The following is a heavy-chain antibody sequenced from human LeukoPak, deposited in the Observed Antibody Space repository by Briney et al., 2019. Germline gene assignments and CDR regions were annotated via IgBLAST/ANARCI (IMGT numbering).Heavy chain of an antibody. CDR1: GFTFSSYE. Sequence: GGSLRLSCAASGFTFSSYEMNWVRQAPGKGLERVSYISSSGSTIYYADSVKGRFTISRDNAKNSLYLQMNSLRAEDTAVYYCARDHIVVVPAAMNYYYYGMDVWGKGTTVTVSS. CDR3: ARDHIVVVPAAMNYYYYGMDV. D-gene: IGHD2-2*01. V-gene: IGHV3-48*03. CDR2: ISSSGSTI. J-gene: IGHJ6*04.